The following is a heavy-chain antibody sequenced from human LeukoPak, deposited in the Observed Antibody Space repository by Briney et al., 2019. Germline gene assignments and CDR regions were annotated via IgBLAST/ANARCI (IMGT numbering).Heavy chain of an antibody. CDR2: ISYDGSNK. CDR3: ARDYSGFVQH. Sequence: GGSLRLSCAASGFTFSSYAMHWVRQAPGKGLEWVAVISYDGSNKYYADSVKGRFTISRDNAKNSLYLQMNSLRAEDTAVYYCARDYSGFVQHWGQGTLVTVSS. V-gene: IGHV3-30*04. CDR1: GFTFSSYA. D-gene: IGHD2-15*01. J-gene: IGHJ1*01.